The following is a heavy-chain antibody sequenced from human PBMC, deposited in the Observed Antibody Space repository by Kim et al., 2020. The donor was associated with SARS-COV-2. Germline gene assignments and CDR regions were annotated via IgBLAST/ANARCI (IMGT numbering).Heavy chain of an antibody. D-gene: IGHD6-6*01. CDR3: ARSQGGYSSSFDFYH. CDR2: ISYDGSNK. V-gene: IGHV3-30-3*01. Sequence: GGSLRLSCAASGFTFSSYAMHWVRQAPGKGLEWVAVISYDGSNKYYADSVKGRFTISRDNSKNTLYLQMNSLRAEDTAVYYCARSQGGYSSSFDFYHWGQGTLVTVSS. CDR1: GFTFSSYA. J-gene: IGHJ4*02.